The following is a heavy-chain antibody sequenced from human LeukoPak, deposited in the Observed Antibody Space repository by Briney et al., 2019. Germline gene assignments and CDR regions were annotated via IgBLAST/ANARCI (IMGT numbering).Heavy chain of an antibody. Sequence: GGSLRLSCAASGFTFSSYVMSWVRQAPGKGLEWVSAISGSGSSTYYADSVQGRYTVSRDNSKNTLYLQMNSLRAEDTAVYYCAKDGSSSWSPPNFDYWGRRSLVTVSS. D-gene: IGHD6-13*01. J-gene: IGHJ4*02. V-gene: IGHV3-23*01. CDR1: GFTFSSYV. CDR2: ISGSGSST. CDR3: AKDGSSSWSPPNFDY.